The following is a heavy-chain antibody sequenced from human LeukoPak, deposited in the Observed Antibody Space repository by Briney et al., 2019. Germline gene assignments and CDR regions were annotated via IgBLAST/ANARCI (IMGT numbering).Heavy chain of an antibody. CDR3: ARSFWSGYYNYFDY. Sequence: PSETLSLTCAVSGGSISSSNWWSWVRQPPGKGLEWIGEIYHSGSTNYNPSLKSRVTTSVDKSKNQFSLKLSSVTAADTAVYYCARSFWSGYYNYFDYWGQGTLVTVSS. J-gene: IGHJ4*02. CDR2: IYHSGST. D-gene: IGHD3-3*01. V-gene: IGHV4-4*02. CDR1: GGSISSSNW.